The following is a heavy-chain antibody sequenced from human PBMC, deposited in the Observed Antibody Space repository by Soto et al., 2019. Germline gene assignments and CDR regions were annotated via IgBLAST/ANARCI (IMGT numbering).Heavy chain of an antibody. D-gene: IGHD6-13*01. J-gene: IGHJ4*02. CDR1: GDSVSSNTVA. CDR3: ARDRIAAAGTDY. Sequence: PSQTLSLTCAISGDSVSSNTVAWNWIRQSPSRGFEWLGRTYYRSKWYDDYAESVKSRITINPDTSKNQFSLHLNSVTLEDTAVYYCARDRIAAAGTDYWGQVTLVTVSS. CDR2: TYYRSKWYD. V-gene: IGHV6-1*01.